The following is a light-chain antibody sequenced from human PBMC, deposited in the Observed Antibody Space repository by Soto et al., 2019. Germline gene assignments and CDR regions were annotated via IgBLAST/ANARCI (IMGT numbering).Light chain of an antibody. J-gene: IGLJ1*01. CDR2: DVS. CDR1: SGDVGGYNY. CDR3: SSYTTSNTRQIV. V-gene: IGLV2-14*03. Sequence: QSVLTQPASVSGSPGQSITISCTGTSGDVGGYNYVSWYQHHPGKAPKLMIFDVSNRPSGVSNRFSGSKSGNTASLTISGLQSEDEADYYCSSYTTSNTRQIVFGTGTKVTVL.